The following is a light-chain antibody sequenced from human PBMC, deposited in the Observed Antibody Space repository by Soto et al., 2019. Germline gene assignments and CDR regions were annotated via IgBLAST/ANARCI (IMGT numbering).Light chain of an antibody. Sequence: DLQMTQSPFSLSASVGDRVTITCRASQSISRYLNWYQQKPGKAPKLLIYAASSLQSGVPSRFSGSQSGTDFTLTISGLQREDFGTYYCQQSYNMPFTFGPGTKVDVK. V-gene: IGKV1-39*01. CDR2: AAS. J-gene: IGKJ3*01. CDR3: QQSYNMPFT. CDR1: QSISRY.